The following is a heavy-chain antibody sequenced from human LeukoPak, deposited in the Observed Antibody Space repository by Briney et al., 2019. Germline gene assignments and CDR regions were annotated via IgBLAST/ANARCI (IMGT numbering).Heavy chain of an antibody. V-gene: IGHV4-59*01. J-gene: IGHJ4*02. CDR1: GGSISSYY. CDR2: IYYSGST. Sequence: PSETLSLTCTVSGGSISSYYGSWIRQPPGKGLEWIGYIYYSGSTNYNPSLKSRVTISVDTSKNQFSLKLSSVTAADTAVYYCASAPLYGGFDYWGQGTLVTVSS. D-gene: IGHD4-23*01. CDR3: ASAPLYGGFDY.